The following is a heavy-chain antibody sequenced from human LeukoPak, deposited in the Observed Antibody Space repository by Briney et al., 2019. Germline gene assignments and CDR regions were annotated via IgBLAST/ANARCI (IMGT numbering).Heavy chain of an antibody. CDR2: IYYSGTT. CDR1: GFTFSDYY. V-gene: IGHV4-59*01. J-gene: IGHJ4*02. CDR3: ARGVYIAAAQYGY. D-gene: IGHD6-13*01. Sequence: LRLSCAASGFTFSDYYMSWIRRPPGKGLEWIGYIYYSGTTNYNPSLKSRVTISVDTSKNQFSLKLSSVAAADTAVYYCARGVYIAAAQYGYWGQGTLVTVSS.